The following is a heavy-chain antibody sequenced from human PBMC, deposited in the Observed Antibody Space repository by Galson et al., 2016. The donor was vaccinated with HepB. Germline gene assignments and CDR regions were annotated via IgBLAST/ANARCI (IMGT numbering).Heavy chain of an antibody. CDR2: IYWDDDK. J-gene: IGHJ1*01. Sequence: PALVKPTQTLTLTCTFSGFSLSTSGVGVGWIRQPPGKALEWLALIYWDDDKRYSPSLKSRLTFTKDTSKNQVVLTMTNMDAVDTGTYYCAHRQGHWLDFQDWGQGTRVTVSS. CDR1: GFSLSTSGVG. CDR3: AHRQGHWLDFQD. D-gene: IGHD6-19*01. V-gene: IGHV2-5*02.